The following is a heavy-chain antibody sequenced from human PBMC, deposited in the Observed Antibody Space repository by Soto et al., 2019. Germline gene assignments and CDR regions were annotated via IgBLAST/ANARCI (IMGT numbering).Heavy chain of an antibody. V-gene: IGHV1-69*06. J-gene: IGHJ6*02. CDR2: IIPIFGTA. Sequence: SVKVSCKASGGTFSSYAISWVRQAPGQGLEWMGGIIPIFGTANYAQKFQGRVTITADKSTSTAYMELSSLRSEDTAVYYCAREMPNYYCMDVWGQGTTVTVSS. CDR3: AREMPNYYCMDV. D-gene: IGHD2-2*01. CDR1: GGTFSSYA.